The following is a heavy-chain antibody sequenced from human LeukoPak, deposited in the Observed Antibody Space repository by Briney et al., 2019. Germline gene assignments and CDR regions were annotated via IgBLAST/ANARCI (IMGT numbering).Heavy chain of an antibody. J-gene: IGHJ6*02. D-gene: IGHD5-12*01. Sequence: SETLSLTCIVSGGSISRSSYYWGWIRQPPGKGPEWIGSISFSGNTYYNPSLNSRVTVSVYTSKNHFPLKLSSVTAAATAMYYCARFFSGYNSYYYYGMDVWGQGTTVTVSS. CDR3: ARFFSGYNSYYYYGMDV. CDR1: GGSISRSSYY. V-gene: IGHV4-39*02. CDR2: ISFSGNT.